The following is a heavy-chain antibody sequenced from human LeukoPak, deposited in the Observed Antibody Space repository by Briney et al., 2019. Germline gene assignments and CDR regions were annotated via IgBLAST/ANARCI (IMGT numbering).Heavy chain of an antibody. CDR1: GYPLTTYE. J-gene: IGHJ5*02. Sequence: ASVKVSCKTSGYPLTTYEINWVRQAPGQGLEWMGWVHPNSGDTDYAQKFQGRVTMTRSTSINTAYMELSSLTSDDTAVYYCARGPRFDPWGQGTLVTVSS. V-gene: IGHV1-8*01. CDR2: VHPNSGDT. CDR3: ARGPRFDP.